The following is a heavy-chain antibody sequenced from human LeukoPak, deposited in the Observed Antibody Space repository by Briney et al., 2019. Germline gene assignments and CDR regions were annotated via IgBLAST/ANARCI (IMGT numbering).Heavy chain of an antibody. CDR3: ARDPTVRGVSILGHNWFDP. CDR1: GFTFSSYA. D-gene: IGHD3-10*01. Sequence: GGSLRLSCAASGFTFSSYAMHWVRQAPGKGLEWVAVISYDGSNKYYADSVKGRFTISRDNSKNTLYLQMNSLRAEDTAVYYCARDPTVRGVSILGHNWFDPWGQGTLVTVSS. CDR2: ISYDGSNK. J-gene: IGHJ5*02. V-gene: IGHV3-30*01.